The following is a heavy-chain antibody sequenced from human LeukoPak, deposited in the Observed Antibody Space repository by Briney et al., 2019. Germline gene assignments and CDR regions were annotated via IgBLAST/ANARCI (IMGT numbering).Heavy chain of an antibody. Sequence: SETLSLTCTVSGGSISSYYWSWIRQPPGKGLEWIGYIYYSGSTSYNPSLKSRVTISVDTSKNQFSLKLSSVTAADTAVYYCARWGSSSWPDYYGMDVWGQGTTVTVSS. CDR2: IYYSGST. D-gene: IGHD6-13*01. CDR3: ARWGSSSWPDYYGMDV. V-gene: IGHV4-59*01. J-gene: IGHJ6*02. CDR1: GGSISSYY.